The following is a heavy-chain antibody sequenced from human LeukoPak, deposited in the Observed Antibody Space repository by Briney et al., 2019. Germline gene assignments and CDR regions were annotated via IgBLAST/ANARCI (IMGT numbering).Heavy chain of an antibody. CDR3: ARVGGRYYYGSGALDF. CDR2: TYDRSKWSY. J-gene: IGHJ4*02. Sequence: SQTLSLTCAISGDSVSSNSAAWNWIRQSPSRGLEWLGRTYDRSKWSYDYAVSVRSRITINPDTSKNQFSLHLNSVTPEDTAVYYCARVGGRYYYGSGALDFWGQGTLVTVSS. D-gene: IGHD3-10*01. CDR1: GDSVSSNSAA. V-gene: IGHV6-1*01.